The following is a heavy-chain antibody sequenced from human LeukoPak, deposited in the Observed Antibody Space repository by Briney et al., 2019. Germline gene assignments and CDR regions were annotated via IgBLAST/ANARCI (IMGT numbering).Heavy chain of an antibody. CDR1: GGSFSGYY. V-gene: IGHV4-34*01. CDR2: INHSGST. Sequence: SETLSLTCAVDGGSFSGYYWSWIRQPPGKGREWSGEINHSGSTNYNPSRNRRLTISVDTSKNQFSLRLRSVTAADTAVYYCARGVGRHYYDSSGRYYFDYWGQGTLVTVSS. CDR3: ARGVGRHYYDSSGRYYFDY. D-gene: IGHD3-22*01. J-gene: IGHJ4*02.